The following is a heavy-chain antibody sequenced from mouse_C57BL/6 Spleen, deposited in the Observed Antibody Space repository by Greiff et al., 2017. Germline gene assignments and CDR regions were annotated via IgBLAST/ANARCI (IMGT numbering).Heavy chain of an antibody. CDR3: AREGVLRERGYFDV. D-gene: IGHD1-1*01. J-gene: IGHJ1*03. V-gene: IGHV1-55*01. CDR1: GYTFTSYW. Sequence: QVQLQHPGAELVKPGASVKMSCKASGYTFTSYWITWVKQRPGQGLEWIGDIYPGSGSTNYNEKFKSKATLTVDTSSSTAYMQLSSLTSEDSAVYYCAREGVLRERGYFDVWGTGTTVTVSS. CDR2: IYPGSGST.